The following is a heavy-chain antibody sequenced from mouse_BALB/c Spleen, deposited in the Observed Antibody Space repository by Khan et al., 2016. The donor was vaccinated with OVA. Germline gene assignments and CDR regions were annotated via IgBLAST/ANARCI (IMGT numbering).Heavy chain of an antibody. Sequence: VQLQQSGPGLVAPSQTLSLTCTVSGFSLTSYGVHWVRQPPGKGLEWLGSIRAGGSTNYNSALMARLSISKDNTKSEVLLQMCSVQSDDAAMNYYAGLRDVWGQGTTLTVSS. J-gene: IGHJ2*01. V-gene: IGHV2-9*02. CDR1: GFSLTSYG. CDR3: AGLRDV. D-gene: IGHD3-2*02. CDR2: IRAGGST.